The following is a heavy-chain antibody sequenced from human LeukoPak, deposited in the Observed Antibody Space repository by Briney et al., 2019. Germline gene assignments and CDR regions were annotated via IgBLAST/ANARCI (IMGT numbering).Heavy chain of an antibody. D-gene: IGHD3-10*01. CDR3: ARDRAVLLWFGELPEAMDV. J-gene: IGHJ6*04. CDR2: MNPNSGGT. Sequence: ASVKVSCKASGYTFTGYYMHWVRQAPGQGLEWMGWMNPNSGGTNYAQKFQGRVTMTRDTSISTAYMELSRLRSDDTAVYYCARDRAVLLWFGELPEAMDVWGKGTTVTISS. CDR1: GYTFTGYY. V-gene: IGHV1-2*02.